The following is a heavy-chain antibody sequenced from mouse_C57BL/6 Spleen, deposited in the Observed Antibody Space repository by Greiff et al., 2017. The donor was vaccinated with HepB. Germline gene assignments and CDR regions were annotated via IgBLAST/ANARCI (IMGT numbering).Heavy chain of an antibody. J-gene: IGHJ3*01. Sequence: EVQLVESGGGLVKPGGSLKLSCAASGFTFSDYGMHWVRQAPEKGLEWVAYISSCSSTIYYADTVKGRFTISSDNAKNTLFLQMTSLRAEDTAMYYCAREDYQAWFAYWGQGTLVTVSA. V-gene: IGHV5-17*01. CDR1: GFTFSDYG. CDR2: ISSCSSTI. D-gene: IGHD2-4*01. CDR3: AREDYQAWFAY.